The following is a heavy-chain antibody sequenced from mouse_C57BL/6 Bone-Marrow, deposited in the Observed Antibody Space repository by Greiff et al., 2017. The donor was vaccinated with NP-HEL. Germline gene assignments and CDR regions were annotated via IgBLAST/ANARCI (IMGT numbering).Heavy chain of an antibody. CDR3: ARRYRGLYYYAMDY. CDR2: ISSGSSTI. V-gene: IGHV5-17*01. J-gene: IGHJ4*01. CDR1: GFTFSDYG. Sequence: EVMLVESGGGLVKPGGSLKLSCAASGFTFSDYGMHWVRQAPEKGLEWVAYISSGSSTIYYADKVKGRFTISRDNATNTLFLQLTSLRSEDTAMYYCARRYRGLYYYAMDYWGQGTSVTVSS. D-gene: IGHD2-12*01.